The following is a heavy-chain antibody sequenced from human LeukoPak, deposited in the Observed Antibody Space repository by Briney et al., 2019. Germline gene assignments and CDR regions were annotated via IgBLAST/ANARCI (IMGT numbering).Heavy chain of an antibody. CDR1: GGSFSGYY. D-gene: IGHD6-13*01. Sequence: PSETLSLTCAVYGGSFSGYYWSWIRQPPGKGLEWIGEINHSGSTNYNPSLKSRVTISVDTSKNQFSLKLSSVTAADTAVYYCARGQYSSSWYSYWGQGTPVTVSS. CDR3: ARGQYSSSWYSY. J-gene: IGHJ4*02. CDR2: INHSGST. V-gene: IGHV4-34*01.